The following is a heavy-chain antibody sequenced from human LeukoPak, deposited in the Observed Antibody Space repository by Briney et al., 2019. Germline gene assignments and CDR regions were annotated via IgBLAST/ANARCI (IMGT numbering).Heavy chain of an antibody. J-gene: IGHJ4*02. CDR2: IKQDGSQK. V-gene: IGHV3-7*01. CDR3: ARERGLRFDY. CDR1: GFTFSSYW. Sequence: GGSLRLSCAASGFTFSSYWMSWVRQAPGKGLEWVANIKQDGSQKYSVDSVKGRFTISRDNAKNSLYLQMNSLRVEDTAVYYCARERGLRFDYWGQGTLVTVSS.